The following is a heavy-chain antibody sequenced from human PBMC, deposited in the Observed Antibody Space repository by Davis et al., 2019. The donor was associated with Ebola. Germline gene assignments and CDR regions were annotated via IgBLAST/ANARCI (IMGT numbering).Heavy chain of an antibody. V-gene: IGHV3-30*02. CDR3: AKVYEAYCGGDCYSQFEY. Sequence: PGGSLRLSCAASGFTFSSYAMHWVRQAPGKGLEWVAFIRYDGSHKHYADSVKGRFTTSRDNSKNTLYLQMNSLRPEDTAVYYCAKVYEAYCGGDCYSQFEYWGQGTLVTVSS. D-gene: IGHD2-21*02. CDR2: IRYDGSHK. J-gene: IGHJ4*02. CDR1: GFTFSSYA.